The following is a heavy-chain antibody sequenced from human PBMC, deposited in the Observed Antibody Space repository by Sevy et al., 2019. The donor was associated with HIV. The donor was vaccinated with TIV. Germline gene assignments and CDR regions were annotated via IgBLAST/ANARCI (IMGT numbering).Heavy chain of an antibody. D-gene: IGHD3-22*01. Sequence: GGSLRLSCAASGFTFSTYTMNWVRQAPGKGLEWVSAISGSGGSTYYADSVKGRFTISRDTTKNTMYLQMNSLRAEDTAVYYCARDTITYYYDSSGYYTSGYGMDVWGQGTTVTVSS. CDR3: ARDTITYYYDSSGYYTSGYGMDV. CDR2: ISGSGGST. CDR1: GFTFSTYT. V-gene: IGHV3-23*01. J-gene: IGHJ6*02.